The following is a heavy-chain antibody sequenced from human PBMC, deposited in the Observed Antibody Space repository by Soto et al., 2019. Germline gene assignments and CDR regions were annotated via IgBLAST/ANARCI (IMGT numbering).Heavy chain of an antibody. CDR1: GFTFSSYA. J-gene: IGHJ4*02. CDR2: ISGSGGST. V-gene: IGHV3-23*01. Sequence: EVQLLESGGGLVQPGGSLRLSCAASGFTFSSYAMSWVRQAPGKGLEWVSAISGSGGSTYYADSVKGRFTISRDNSKNTLYLQRNSLRAEDTAVYYCAKDRNFITHLYYFDYWGQGTLVTVSS. D-gene: IGHD3-22*01. CDR3: AKDRNFITHLYYFDY.